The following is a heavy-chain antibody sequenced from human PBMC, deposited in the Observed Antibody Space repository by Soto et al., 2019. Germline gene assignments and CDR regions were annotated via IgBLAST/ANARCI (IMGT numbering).Heavy chain of an antibody. V-gene: IGHV1-18*04. CDR1: GYTFTSYY. CDR3: ARGGARYYDFWSGYPGHY. CDR2: INPYNGNT. J-gene: IGHJ4*02. D-gene: IGHD3-3*01. Sequence: ASVKVSCKASGYTFTSYYMHWVRQAPGQGLEWMGWINPYNGNTNYAQKFQGRVTITADESTSTAYMELSSLRSEDTAVYYCARGGARYYDFWSGYPGHYWGQGTLVTVSS.